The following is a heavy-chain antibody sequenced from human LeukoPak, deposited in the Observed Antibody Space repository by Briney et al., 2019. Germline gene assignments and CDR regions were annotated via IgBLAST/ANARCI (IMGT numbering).Heavy chain of an antibody. D-gene: IGHD6-13*01. J-gene: IGHJ4*02. Sequence: SETLSLTCTVSGGSISSYYWSWIRQPPGKGLEWIGYIYYSGSTNYNPSLKSRVTISVDTSKNQFSLKLSSVTAADTAVYYCARHIAAAGRRFDYWGQGTLVTVSS. V-gene: IGHV4-59*08. CDR2: IYYSGST. CDR3: ARHIAAAGRRFDY. CDR1: GGSISSYY.